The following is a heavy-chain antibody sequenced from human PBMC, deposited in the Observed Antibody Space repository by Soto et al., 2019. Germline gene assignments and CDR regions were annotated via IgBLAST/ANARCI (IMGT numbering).Heavy chain of an antibody. V-gene: IGHV4-4*07. CDR2: VYSSGTT. Sequence: SETLSLTCSVSGGSINSYWWSWIRQPAGKALEWIGRVYSSGTTDYNPSLNSRATMSVETSKNQFSLKLSSVTAADTAVYYCARAPSHGWFQHLDYWGQGTLVTVSS. J-gene: IGHJ4*02. CDR3: ARAPSHGWFQHLDY. D-gene: IGHD6-19*01. CDR1: GGSINSYW.